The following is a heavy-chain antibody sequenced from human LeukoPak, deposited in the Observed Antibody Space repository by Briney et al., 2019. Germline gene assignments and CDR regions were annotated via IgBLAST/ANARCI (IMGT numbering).Heavy chain of an antibody. J-gene: IGHJ4*02. CDR1: GGSISGYY. D-gene: IGHD4-23*01. CDR2: VHTSGST. CDR3: ARDGGGNRNFDY. V-gene: IGHV4-4*07. Sequence: SETLSLTCDVSGGSISGYYWSWIRQTAGEGLEWIGRVHTSGSTTYNPSLKSRVTLSQHTSKNQFYLRLTSVTAADTAVYYCARDGGGNRNFDYWGQGTLVTVSS.